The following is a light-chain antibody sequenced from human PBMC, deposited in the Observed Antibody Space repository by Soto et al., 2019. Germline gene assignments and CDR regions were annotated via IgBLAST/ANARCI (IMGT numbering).Light chain of an antibody. J-gene: IGLJ2*01. CDR3: SSYTTSSHVV. CDR1: SSDVGGYNY. CDR2: DVG. V-gene: IGLV2-14*03. Sequence: QSALTQPASVSGSPGQSITSSCTGTSSDVGGYNYVSWYQQHPGKAPKLVIFDVGNRPSGISDRFSGSKSGNTASLTISGLQAEDEADYYCSSYTTSSHVVFGGGTKLTVL.